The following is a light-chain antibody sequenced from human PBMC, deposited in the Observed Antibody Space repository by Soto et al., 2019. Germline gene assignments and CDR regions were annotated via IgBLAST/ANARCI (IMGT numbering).Light chain of an antibody. CDR2: GVT. J-gene: IGLJ1*01. Sequence: QSALTQPGSVSGSPGQSITISCTGSGSDIGAYNYVSWYQQHPGKAPKLLIHGVTRRPSGVSSRFSASKSAYTASLTISGLQAEDEANYYCSSFTTSYFYVFGPGTKVTVL. CDR1: GSDIGAYNY. V-gene: IGLV2-14*01. CDR3: SSFTTSYFYV.